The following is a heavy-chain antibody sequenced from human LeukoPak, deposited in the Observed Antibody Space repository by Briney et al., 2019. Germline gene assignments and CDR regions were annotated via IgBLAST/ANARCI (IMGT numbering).Heavy chain of an antibody. J-gene: IGHJ4*02. Sequence: SETLSLTCAVYGGSFSGYYWSWIRQPPGKGLEWIGYIYYSGSTNYNPSLKSRVTISVDTSKNQFSLKLSSVTAADTAVYYCARVPRLRFLEWFPDYWGQGTLVTVSS. CDR3: ARVPRLRFLEWFPDY. CDR2: IYYSGST. CDR1: GGSFSGYY. V-gene: IGHV4-59*01. D-gene: IGHD3-3*01.